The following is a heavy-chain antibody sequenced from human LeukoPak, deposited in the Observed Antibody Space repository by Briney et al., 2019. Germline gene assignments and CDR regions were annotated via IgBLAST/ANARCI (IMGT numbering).Heavy chain of an antibody. CDR2: ISGGGGST. V-gene: IGHV3-23*01. CDR3: AKGGKWDVTPFDY. D-gene: IGHD1-26*01. Sequence: GGSLRLSCAASGFTFTSCSMNWVRQAPGKGLEWVSTISGGGGSTYYADSVKGRFTISRDNSKNTLYLQVNSLRAEDTAVYYCAKGGKWDVTPFDYWGQGTLVTASS. J-gene: IGHJ4*02. CDR1: GFTFTSCS.